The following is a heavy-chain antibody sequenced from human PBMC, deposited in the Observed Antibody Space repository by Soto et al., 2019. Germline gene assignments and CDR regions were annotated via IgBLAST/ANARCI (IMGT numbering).Heavy chain of an antibody. CDR1: GFPFTGYW. CDR3: ATVFEH. J-gene: IGHJ4*02. Sequence: VPLVESGGGSVQPGGSLRLSCAASGFPFTGYWMHWVRQVPVKGPVWVARVDSAGSGTSYADSVKGRFTISRDNAKNTVSLQMDSLRVEDTAVYYCATVFEHWGQGIPVPASS. V-gene: IGHV3-74*01. CDR2: VDSAGSGT.